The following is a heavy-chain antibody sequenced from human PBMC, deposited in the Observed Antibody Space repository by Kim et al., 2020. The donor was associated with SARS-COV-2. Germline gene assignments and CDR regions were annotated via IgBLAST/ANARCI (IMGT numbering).Heavy chain of an antibody. V-gene: IGHV4-59*01. CDR2: T. D-gene: IGHD3-10*01. CDR3: ARERGGWFDP. J-gene: IGHJ5*02. Sequence: THSNPSLKGPVTLSVDPSKNQFSLKLSSVTAAAPAVYYCARERGGWFDPWGQGTLVTVSS.